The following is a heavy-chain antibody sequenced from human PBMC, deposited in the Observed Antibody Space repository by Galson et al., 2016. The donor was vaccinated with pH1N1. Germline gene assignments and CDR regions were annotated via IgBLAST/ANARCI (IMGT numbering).Heavy chain of an antibody. Sequence: SVKVSCKASGYTFTSYVIHWVRQAPGQRLEWMGWFNAVNGNTKYSQKFQDRVTITTDTSASTAYMELSSLRSEDTALYYCARGPQIVVVEAATPRWFDSWGQGTQVTVSS. J-gene: IGHJ5*01. V-gene: IGHV1-3*01. CDR2: FNAVNGNT. D-gene: IGHD2-15*01. CDR1: GYTFTSYV. CDR3: ARGPQIVVVEAATPRWFDS.